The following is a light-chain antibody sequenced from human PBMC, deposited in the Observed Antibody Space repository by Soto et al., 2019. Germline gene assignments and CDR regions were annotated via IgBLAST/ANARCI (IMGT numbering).Light chain of an antibody. CDR2: EVS. CDR1: SSDVGGYNY. J-gene: IGLJ1*01. V-gene: IGLV2-8*01. CDR3: TSYAGSNNYV. Sequence: QSALTQPPSASGSPGQSVTISCTGTSSDVGGYNYVSWYQQHPGKAPKLMIYEVSKRPSGVPDRFSGSKSGNTASLTVSGLQAEDEAEYYCTSYAGSNNYVYETGTKVTVL.